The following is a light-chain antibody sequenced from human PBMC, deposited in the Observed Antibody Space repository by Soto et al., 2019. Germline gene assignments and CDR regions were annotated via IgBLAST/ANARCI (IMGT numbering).Light chain of an antibody. CDR2: GNS. CDR1: SSNIGAGYD. V-gene: IGLV1-40*01. J-gene: IGLJ1*01. CDR3: QSYDSSLRGYV. Sequence: QSLLTQPPSVSGAPGQRVTISCTGSSSNIGAGYDVHWYHQLPGTSPKVLIYGNSNRPSGVPDRFSGSKSGTSASLAITGLQAEDEADYYCQSYDSSLRGYVFGGGAKVTV.